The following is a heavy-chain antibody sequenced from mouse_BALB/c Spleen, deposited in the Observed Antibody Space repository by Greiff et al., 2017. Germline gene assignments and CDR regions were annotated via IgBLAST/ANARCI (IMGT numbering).Heavy chain of an antibody. V-gene: IGHV2-6-7*01. Sequence: VQLKESGPGLVAPSQSLSITCTVSGFSLTGYGVNWVRQPPGKGLEWLGMIWGDGSTDYNSALKSRLSISKDNSKSQVFLKMNSLQTDDTARYYCARILVGGYKRGAMDYWGQGTSVTVSS. CDR3: ARILVGGYKRGAMDY. CDR2: IWGDGST. D-gene: IGHD1-2*01. CDR1: GFSLTGYG. J-gene: IGHJ4*01.